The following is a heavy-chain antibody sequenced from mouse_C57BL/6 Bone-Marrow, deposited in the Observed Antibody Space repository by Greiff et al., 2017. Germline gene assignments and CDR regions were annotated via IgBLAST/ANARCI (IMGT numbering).Heavy chain of an antibody. CDR3: ATSRGGPLFAY. Sequence: QVQLKQPGAELVKPGASVKLSCKASGYTFTSYWMHWVKQRPGQGLEWIGMIHPNSGSTNYNEKFKSKATLTVDKSSSTAYMQLSSLTSEDSAVYYCATSRGGPLFAYWGQGTLVTVSA. V-gene: IGHV1-64*01. J-gene: IGHJ3*01. CDR1: GYTFTSYW. CDR2: IHPNSGST.